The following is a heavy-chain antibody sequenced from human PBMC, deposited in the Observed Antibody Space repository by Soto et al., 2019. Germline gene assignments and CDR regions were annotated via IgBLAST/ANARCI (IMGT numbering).Heavy chain of an antibody. CDR1: GFTFSSYS. J-gene: IGHJ4*02. D-gene: IGHD5-18*01. V-gene: IGHV3-21*01. Sequence: PGGSLRLSCADSGFTFSSYSMNWVRQAPGKGLEWVSSISSSSSCIYYADSVKGRFTISRDNAKNSLYLQMNSLRAEDTAVYFCARDQPGYSYGYGLGYWGQGTLVTVSS. CDR2: ISSSSSCI. CDR3: ARDQPGYSYGYGLGY.